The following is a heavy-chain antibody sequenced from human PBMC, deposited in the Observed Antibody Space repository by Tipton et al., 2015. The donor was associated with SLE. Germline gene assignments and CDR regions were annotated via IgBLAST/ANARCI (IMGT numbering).Heavy chain of an antibody. D-gene: IGHD3-9*01. CDR1: TYY. V-gene: IGHV1-46*01. CDR3: ATYILTGYYNEYYHYGLDV. CDR2: INPTGTST. J-gene: IGHJ6*02. Sequence: QLVQSGAEVTKPGASVRVSCRAPTYYIHWVRQAPGQGLEWMGTINPTGTSTTYAQKFQGRVTVTRDTSTSTVYMQLGSLRSEDTAIYYCATYILTGYYNEYYHYGLDVWGQGTTVTVSS.